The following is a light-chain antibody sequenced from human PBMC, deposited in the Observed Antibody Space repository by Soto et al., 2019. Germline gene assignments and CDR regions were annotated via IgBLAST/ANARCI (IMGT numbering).Light chain of an antibody. V-gene: IGKV1-5*03. Sequence: DIQMTQSPSTLSASVGDRVTITCRASQSISTWFAWFQLKPGKAPKLLIYKASSLQSGVPPRVSGSGSGTEFTLTISSLQPDDFAAYYCQQYERYPSTFGGGTKVEIK. J-gene: IGKJ4*01. CDR1: QSISTW. CDR2: KAS. CDR3: QQYERYPST.